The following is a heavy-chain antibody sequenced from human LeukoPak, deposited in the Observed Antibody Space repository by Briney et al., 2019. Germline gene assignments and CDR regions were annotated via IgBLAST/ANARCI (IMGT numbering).Heavy chain of an antibody. Sequence: KPGGSLRLSCAASGFTFSSYSMNWVRQAPGKGLEWVSSISSSSSYIYYADSVKGRFTISRDNAKNSLYLQMNSLRAEDTAVYYCARDMERVMITFGGPKRYFDLWGRGTLVTVSS. D-gene: IGHD3-16*01. CDR1: GFTFSSYS. V-gene: IGHV3-21*01. J-gene: IGHJ2*01. CDR3: ARDMERVMITFGGPKRYFDL. CDR2: ISSSSSYI.